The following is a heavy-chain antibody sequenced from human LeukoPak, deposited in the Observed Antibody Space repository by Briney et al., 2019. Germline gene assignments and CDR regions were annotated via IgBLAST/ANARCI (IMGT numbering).Heavy chain of an antibody. Sequence: GRSLRLSCAASGFTFSSYAMHWVRQAPGKGLEWVAVISYDGSNKYYADSVKGRFTISRDNAKNSLYLQMNSLRAEDTAVYYCARGLQLWPLYWGQGTLVTVSS. CDR3: ARGLQLWPLY. CDR1: GFTFSSYA. CDR2: ISYDGSNK. D-gene: IGHD5-18*01. V-gene: IGHV3-30*07. J-gene: IGHJ4*02.